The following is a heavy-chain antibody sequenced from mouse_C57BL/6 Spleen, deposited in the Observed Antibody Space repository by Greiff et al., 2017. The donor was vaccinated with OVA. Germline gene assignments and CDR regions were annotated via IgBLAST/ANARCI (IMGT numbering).Heavy chain of an antibody. V-gene: IGHV1-15*01. Sequence: QVQLKQSGAELVRPGASVTLSCKASGYTFTDYEMHWVKQTPVHGLEWIGAIDPETGGTAYNQKFKGKAILTADKSSSTAYMELRSLTSEDSAVYYCTRSGSLPFDYWGQGTTLTVSS. CDR1: GYTFTDYE. CDR2: IDPETGGT. D-gene: IGHD1-1*02. CDR3: TRSGSLPFDY. J-gene: IGHJ2*01.